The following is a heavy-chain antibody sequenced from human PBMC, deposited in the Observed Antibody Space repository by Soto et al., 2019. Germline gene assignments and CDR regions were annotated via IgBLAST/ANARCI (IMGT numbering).Heavy chain of an antibody. D-gene: IGHD4-17*01. V-gene: IGHV3-23*01. CDR3: GKDPNGDYVGGSEF. CDR1: GFTFNNYA. J-gene: IGHJ3*01. Sequence: EVQLLESGGGLVQPGGSLTLSCAASGFTFNNYAMSWVRQAPGKGLEWVSGISASGSRTFYADSVKGRFTVSRDFSKNTLSLQMDSLRAEDTAVYFCGKDPNGDYVGGSEFWGPGTMVTVSS. CDR2: ISASGSRT.